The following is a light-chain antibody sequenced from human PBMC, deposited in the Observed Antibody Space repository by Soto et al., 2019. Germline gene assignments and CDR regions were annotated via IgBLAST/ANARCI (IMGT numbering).Light chain of an antibody. CDR2: AAS. J-gene: IGKJ1*01. Sequence: EIMTTPSPVTLSVSPGEIATLSCIASQSVSRDFLAWYQQKPGQAPRLLIYAASSRATGIPDRFSGSGSETDFTLTISRLEPEDFAVYYCLKYGRSPGWKCGQGNTGAIK. CDR3: LKYGRSPGWK. CDR1: QSVSRDF. V-gene: IGKV3-20*01.